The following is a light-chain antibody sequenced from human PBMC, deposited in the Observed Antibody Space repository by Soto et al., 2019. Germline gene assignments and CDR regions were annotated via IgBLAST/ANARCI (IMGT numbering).Light chain of an antibody. CDR1: QSISSY. V-gene: IGKV1-39*01. J-gene: IGKJ2*01. CDR2: AAS. Sequence: DIQMTQSPSSLSASVGDRVTITCRASQSISSYLNWYQQKPGKAPKLLIYAASSLQSGVPSRFSGSGSGTDFTLTISSLQPEDFATYYCQQSYSTPFPYTFGQGTELEIK. CDR3: QQSYSTPFPYT.